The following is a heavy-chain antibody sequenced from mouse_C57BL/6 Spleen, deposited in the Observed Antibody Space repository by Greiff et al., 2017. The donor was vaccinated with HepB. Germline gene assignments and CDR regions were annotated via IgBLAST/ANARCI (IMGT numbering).Heavy chain of an antibody. Sequence: VQLQQSGAELVRPGASVTLSCKASGYTFTDYEMHWVKQTPVHGLEWIGAIDPETGGTAYNQKFKGKAILTADKSSSTAYMELRSLTSEDSAVYYCTRSGGLRRICDYWGQGTTLTVSS. CDR3: TRSGGLRRICDY. CDR1: GYTFTDYE. J-gene: IGHJ2*01. V-gene: IGHV1-15*01. D-gene: IGHD2-2*01. CDR2: IDPETGGT.